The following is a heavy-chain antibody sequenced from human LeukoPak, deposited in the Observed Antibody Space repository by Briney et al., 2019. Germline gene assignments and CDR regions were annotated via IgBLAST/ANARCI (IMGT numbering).Heavy chain of an antibody. CDR3: AKDEWYSSGWYLDY. CDR1: GFTFSSYA. J-gene: IGHJ4*02. V-gene: IGHV3-30-3*01. CDR2: ISYDGNDK. Sequence: GGSLRLSCAASGFTFSSYAMHWVRQAPGKGLEWVAVISYDGNDKYYADSVKGRFTISRDNSKNTLYLQMNSLRAEDTAVYFCAKDEWYSSGWYLDYWGQGTLVTVSS. D-gene: IGHD6-19*01.